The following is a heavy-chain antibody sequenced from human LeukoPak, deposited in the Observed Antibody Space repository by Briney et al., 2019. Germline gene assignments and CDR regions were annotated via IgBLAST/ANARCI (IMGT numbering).Heavy chain of an antibody. CDR2: ISAYNGNT. Sequence: ASVKVSCKASGYTFTSYGISWVRQAPGQGLEWMGWISAYNGNTNYAQKFQGRVTMTRDTSISTAYMELSRLRSDDTAVYYCARGGILGSYFEAYDYWGQGTLVTVSS. D-gene: IGHD1-26*01. V-gene: IGHV1-18*01. CDR1: GYTFTSYG. CDR3: ARGGILGSYFEAYDY. J-gene: IGHJ4*02.